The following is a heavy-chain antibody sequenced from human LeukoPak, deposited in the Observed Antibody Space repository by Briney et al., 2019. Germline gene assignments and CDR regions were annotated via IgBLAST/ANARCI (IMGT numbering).Heavy chain of an antibody. CDR2: IHISGST. CDR1: GGSISSYY. Sequence: SETLSLTCTVSGGSISSYYWSWIRQPPGKGLEWIGYIHISGSTNHNPSLKSRVTISIDTSKNQFSLKLSSVTAADTTVYYCVRHKGDASYTFDYWGQGTLVTVSS. CDR3: VRHKGDASYTFDY. D-gene: IGHD1-26*01. V-gene: IGHV4-4*09. J-gene: IGHJ4*02.